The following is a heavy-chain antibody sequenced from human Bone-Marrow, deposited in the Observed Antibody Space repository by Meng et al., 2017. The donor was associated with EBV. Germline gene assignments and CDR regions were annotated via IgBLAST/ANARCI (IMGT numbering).Heavy chain of an antibody. V-gene: IGHV4-59*01. CDR1: GGSLSNDY. Sequence: QVQLQESGPRLVKPSETLSLTCTVSGGSLSNDYWSWIRQPPGKGLEWIGYISYRGSTEYNPSLKGRVTMSVNTSRKQFSLNLRSVTTADTAVYYCARIDGDNWFAPWGQGTLVTVSS. CDR2: ISYRGST. J-gene: IGHJ5*02. CDR3: ARIDGDNWFAP. D-gene: IGHD3-10*01.